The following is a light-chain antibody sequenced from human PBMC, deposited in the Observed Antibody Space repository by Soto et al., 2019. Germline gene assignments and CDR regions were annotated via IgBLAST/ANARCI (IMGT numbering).Light chain of an antibody. CDR2: DVT. V-gene: IGLV2-11*01. Sequence: QSALTQPRSVSGSPGQSVTISCTGADSDVGDYNYVSWYQHHPGKAPKLMIYDVTKRPSGVPDRFSGSKSGNTASLTISGLQAEDEADYYCCSYAPNYTVLFGGGTKLTVL. CDR1: DSDVGDYNY. J-gene: IGLJ3*02. CDR3: CSYAPNYTVL.